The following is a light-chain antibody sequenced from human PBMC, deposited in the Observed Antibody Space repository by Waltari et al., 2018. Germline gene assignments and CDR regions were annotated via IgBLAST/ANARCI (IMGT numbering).Light chain of an antibody. CDR2: DVT. CDR3: SSYTSSTTLGV. Sequence: QSALTQPASVSGSRGQSITISCTGTSSAVGGYNYVSWYQQHPGKAPKLMIYDVTKRPSGVSNRFSGSKSGNTASLTISGLQAEDEADYYCSSYTSSTTLGVFGGGTKLTVL. V-gene: IGLV2-14*03. J-gene: IGLJ3*02. CDR1: SSAVGGYNY.